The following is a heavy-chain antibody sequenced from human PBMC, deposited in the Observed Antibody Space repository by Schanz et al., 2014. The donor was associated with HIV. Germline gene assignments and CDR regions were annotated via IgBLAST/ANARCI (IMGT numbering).Heavy chain of an antibody. D-gene: IGHD3-10*01. CDR2: VFSNGAT. V-gene: IGHV4-59*01. CDR1: GGSISNNF. CDR3: ARAGQWFGHLD. Sequence: QVQLQHWGAGLLKPSETLSLTCAVYGGSISNNFCNWIRQSPGKGLEWIGNVFSNGATKYNPSLQSRVTISVDTSQNQFSLKLTSVTAADTAVYFCARAGQWFGHLDWGQGTLVTVSS. J-gene: IGHJ4*02.